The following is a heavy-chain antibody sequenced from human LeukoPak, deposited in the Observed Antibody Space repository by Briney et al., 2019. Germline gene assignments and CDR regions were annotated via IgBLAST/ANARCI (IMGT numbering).Heavy chain of an antibody. CDR1: GFTFSSYW. CDR2: IKQDGGEK. Sequence: PGGSLRLSCAASGFTFSSYWMSWVRQPPGKGLEWVANIKQDGGEKYYVDSVKGRFTISRDNAKNSLYLQMNSLRAEDTAVYYCARDGIRPDYDFWSGYYKGAYYYYMDVWGKGTTVTVSS. V-gene: IGHV3-7*01. J-gene: IGHJ6*03. CDR3: ARDGIRPDYDFWSGYYKGAYYYYMDV. D-gene: IGHD3-3*01.